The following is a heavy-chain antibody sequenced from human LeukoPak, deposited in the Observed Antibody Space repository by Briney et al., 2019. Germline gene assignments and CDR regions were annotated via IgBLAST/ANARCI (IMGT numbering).Heavy chain of an antibody. CDR2: ISAYNGNT. Sequence: GASVKVSCKASGDTFSSYPIDWVRQAPGQGLEWMGWISAYNGNTNYAQKLQGRVTMTTDTSTSTAYMELRSLRSDDTAVYYCARGGYSGYDFGYYYYYGMDVWGQGTTVTVSS. D-gene: IGHD5-12*01. V-gene: IGHV1-18*01. J-gene: IGHJ6*02. CDR1: GDTFSSYP. CDR3: ARGGYSGYDFGYYYYYGMDV.